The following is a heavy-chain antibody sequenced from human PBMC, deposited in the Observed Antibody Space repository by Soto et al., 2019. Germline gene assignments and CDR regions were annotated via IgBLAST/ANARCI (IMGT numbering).Heavy chain of an antibody. J-gene: IGHJ6*04. D-gene: IGHD6-13*01. CDR2: IDWDDDK. CDR3: ARIAAAGTGYYYGMEV. Sequence: SVPTLVNPTQTLTLTCTFSGFSLSTSGMCVSWIRQPPGKALEWLALIDWDDDKYYSTSLKTRLTISKDTSKNQVVLTMTNMDPVDTATYYCARIAAAGTGYYYGMEVWGEGTKVTVSS. V-gene: IGHV2-70*01. CDR1: GFSLSTSGMC.